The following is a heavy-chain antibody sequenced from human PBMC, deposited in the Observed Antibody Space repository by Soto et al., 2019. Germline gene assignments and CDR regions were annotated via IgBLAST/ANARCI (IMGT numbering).Heavy chain of an antibody. Sequence: GGSLRLSCAASGFTFSSYAMHWVRQAPGKGLEWVAVISYDGSNKYYADSVKGRFTISRDNSKNTLYLQMNSLRAEDTAVYYCARDSGAWQQLYYRYPNNYFDYWGQGTLVTVSS. CDR3: ARDSGAWQQLYYRYPNNYFDY. D-gene: IGHD6-13*01. CDR1: GFTFSSYA. V-gene: IGHV3-30-3*01. J-gene: IGHJ4*02. CDR2: ISYDGSNK.